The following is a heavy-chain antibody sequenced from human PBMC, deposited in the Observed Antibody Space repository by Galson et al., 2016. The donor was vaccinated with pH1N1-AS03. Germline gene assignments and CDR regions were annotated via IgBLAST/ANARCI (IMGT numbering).Heavy chain of an antibody. D-gene: IGHD3-16*01. CDR3: ARTPWGSTQGEY. CDR2: IYGGGDT. V-gene: IGHV3-53*01. CDR1: GFTINNNY. Sequence: SLRLSCAASGFTINNNYMSWVRQAPGKGLEWVSVIYGGGDTFYAHSVKGRFTISRDNSKNTVYLQMNSLRVEDTAVYYCARTPWGSTQGEYWGQGTLVTVSS. J-gene: IGHJ4*02.